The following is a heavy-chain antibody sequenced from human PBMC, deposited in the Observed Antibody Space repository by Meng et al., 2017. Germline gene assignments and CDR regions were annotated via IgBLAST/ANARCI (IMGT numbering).Heavy chain of an antibody. CDR3: ATGAAAADH. V-gene: IGHV3-15*01. CDR2: INSNSDGGTT. CDR1: GFRVTDAW. J-gene: IGHJ4*02. Sequence: VQLWEVGGGLVKPGGSLRLYCVASGFRVTDAWMSWVRQAPGKGLEWVGRINSNSDGGTTDYAAPVKGRFTISRDDSKNTLYLQMNSLITEDTAVYFCATGAAAADHWGQGTLVTVSS. D-gene: IGHD6-13*01.